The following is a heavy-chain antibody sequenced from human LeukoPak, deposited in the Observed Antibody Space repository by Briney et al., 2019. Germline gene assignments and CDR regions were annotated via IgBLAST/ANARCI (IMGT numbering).Heavy chain of an antibody. V-gene: IGHV4-31*09. CDR3: VRYSNTNTLFDY. CDR2: IYYSGNT. J-gene: IGHJ4*02. Sequence: SETLSLTCTVSGGSISRAGYYWSWIRQHPGKGLEWIGYIYYSGNTYYNSSLKSRVTISLDRSKNQFSLKLTPVTAADTAVYYCVRYSNTNTLFDYWGQGTLGTVSS. CDR1: GGSISRAGYY. D-gene: IGHD6-13*01.